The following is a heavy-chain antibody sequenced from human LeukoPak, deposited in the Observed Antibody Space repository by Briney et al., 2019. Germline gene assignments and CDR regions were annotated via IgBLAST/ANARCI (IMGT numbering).Heavy chain of an antibody. CDR1: GFAFGEHG. CDR2: INWSGGST. CDR3: ARAPITSPFYFDS. D-gene: IGHD2-2*01. V-gene: IGHV3-20*04. J-gene: IGHJ4*02. Sequence: RTGRSLRLSCTASGFAFGEHGMSWVRQVPGKGLEWVSGINWSGGSTGYTDPVRGRFTISRDNAKNSLYLQMDSLSAEDTALYYCARAPITSPFYFDSWGQGTLVTVSS.